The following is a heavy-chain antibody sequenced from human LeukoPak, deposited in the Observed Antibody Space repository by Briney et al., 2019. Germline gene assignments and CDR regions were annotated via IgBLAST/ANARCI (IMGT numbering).Heavy chain of an antibody. CDR2: ISSSSSYI. CDR3: ARGPTYYYDSSGYHGKFDY. D-gene: IGHD3-22*01. V-gene: IGHV3-21*01. CDR1: GFTFSSYS. Sequence: PGGSLRLSCAASGFTFSSYSMNWVRQAPGKGLEWVSSISSSSSYIYYADSVKGRFTISRDNAKNSLYLQMDSLRAEDTAVYYCARGPTYYYDSSGYHGKFDYWGQGTLVTVSS. J-gene: IGHJ4*02.